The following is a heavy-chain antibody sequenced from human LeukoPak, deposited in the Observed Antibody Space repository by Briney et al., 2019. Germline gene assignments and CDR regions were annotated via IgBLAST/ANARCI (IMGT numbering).Heavy chain of an antibody. V-gene: IGHV3-30*18. J-gene: IGHJ6*02. Sequence: PGGSLRLSCAASGFTFSSYGMHWVRQAPGKGLEWVAVISYDGSNKYYADSVKGRFTTSRDNSKNTLYLQMNSLRAEDTAVYYCAKDPTQMDEFRGEYYGMDVWGQGTTVTVSS. CDR3: AKDPTQMDEFRGEYYGMDV. D-gene: IGHD3-10*01. CDR1: GFTFSSYG. CDR2: ISYDGSNK.